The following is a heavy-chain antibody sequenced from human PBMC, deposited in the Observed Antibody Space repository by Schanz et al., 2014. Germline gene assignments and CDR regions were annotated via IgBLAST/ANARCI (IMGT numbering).Heavy chain of an antibody. CDR3: ARGTMPGTFDI. J-gene: IGHJ3*02. Sequence: QVQLVQSGAEVKKPGSSVKVSCTASGGTFSSYTISWIRQAPGQGLEWMGRIIPVLAIADYAQQFQGRVTFTADKSTSTAYMELSSLRYEDTALYYCARGTMPGTFDIWGQGTMVNVSS. CDR2: IIPVLAIA. CDR1: GGTFSSYT. V-gene: IGHV1-69*02. D-gene: IGHD2-2*01.